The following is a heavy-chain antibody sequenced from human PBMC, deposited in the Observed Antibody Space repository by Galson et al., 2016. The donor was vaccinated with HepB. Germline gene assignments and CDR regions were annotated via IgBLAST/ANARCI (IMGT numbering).Heavy chain of an antibody. V-gene: IGHV3-53*01. Sequence: SLRLSCAASGFTVSSSYMNWVRRAPGKGLEWVSVIYSGGTAYFADSGGSTYYAYADSVKGRFTTSRDNSKNTLYLQMNSLRTEDTTVYYCARVPGYYYGMDVWGQGTTVTVSS. CDR3: ARVPGYYYGMDV. CDR1: GFTVSSSY. CDR2: IYSGGTA. J-gene: IGHJ6*02.